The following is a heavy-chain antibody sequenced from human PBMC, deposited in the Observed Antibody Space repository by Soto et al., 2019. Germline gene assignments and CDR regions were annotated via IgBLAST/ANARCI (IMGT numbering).Heavy chain of an antibody. CDR2: ISGSGGST. D-gene: IGHD3-9*01. V-gene: IGHV3-23*01. CDR1: GFTFSSYA. Sequence: EVQLLESGGGLVQPGGSLTLSCAASGFTFSSYAMSWVRQAPGKGLEWVSAISGSGGSTYYADSVKGRFTISRDNSKNTLDLQMNSLRAEDTAVYYCAKDLRDNYDILTGYFRRHDAFDILGQGTMVTVSS. CDR3: AKDLRDNYDILTGYFRRHDAFDI. J-gene: IGHJ3*02.